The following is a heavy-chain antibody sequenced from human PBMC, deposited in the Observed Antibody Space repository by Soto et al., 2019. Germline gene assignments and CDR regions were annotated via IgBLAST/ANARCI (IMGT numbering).Heavy chain of an antibody. CDR3: ARTKGRQPLGRNDGEYGMDV. V-gene: IGHV3-21*01. J-gene: IGHJ6*02. CDR1: GFTFSSYS. CDR2: ISSSSSYI. Sequence: SGGSLRLSCAASGFTFSSYSMNWVRQAPGKGLEWVSSISSSSSYIYYADSVKGRFTISRDNAKNSLYLQMNSLRAEDTAVYYCARTKGRQPLGRNDGEYGMDVWGQGTTVTVSS. D-gene: IGHD1-1*01.